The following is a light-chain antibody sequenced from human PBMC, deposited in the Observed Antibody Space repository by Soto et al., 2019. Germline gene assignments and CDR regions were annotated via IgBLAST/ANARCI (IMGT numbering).Light chain of an antibody. CDR3: QRYNSYPLT. CDR2: KAT. V-gene: IGKV1-5*03. CDR1: HSISTW. J-gene: IGKJ4*01. Sequence: DIQMTQSPSTLSASVGDRVTITCRASHSISTWLAWYQQRPGRAPKLLIYKATSLDSGVPSRFSGSGSGTEFTLTISGLQPDDFATYYCQRYNSYPLTFGGGTKVEIK.